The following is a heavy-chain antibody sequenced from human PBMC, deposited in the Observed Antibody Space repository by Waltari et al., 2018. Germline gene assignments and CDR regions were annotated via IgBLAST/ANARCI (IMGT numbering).Heavy chain of an antibody. CDR2: RKQDGSEN. CDR3: ARVFVYGANSGKRPMDV. Sequence: EVQMVESGGGLVQPGGSLRLSCAASGFTFSSYWMTWVRQAPGKGLEWGANRKQDGSENDYVDSVKGRFTISRDDAKNSLYLQMNSLRNEDTAVYFCARVFVYGANSGKRPMDVWGKGTTVTVSS. J-gene: IGHJ6*03. CDR1: GFTFSSYW. D-gene: IGHD4-17*01. V-gene: IGHV3-7*01.